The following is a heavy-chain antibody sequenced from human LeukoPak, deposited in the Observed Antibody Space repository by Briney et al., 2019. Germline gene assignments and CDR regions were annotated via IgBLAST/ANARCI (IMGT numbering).Heavy chain of an antibody. D-gene: IGHD6-13*01. CDR1: GLTFRSYD. J-gene: IGHJ2*01. Sequence: GGSLRLSCAASGLTFRSYDMHWVRQATGKGLEWVSGIGTAGEIYYPGSVKGRFTISRENAKNSLYLQMNSLRAGDTAVYYCARAAYSSTWYSRYFDLWGRGTLVTVSS. V-gene: IGHV3-13*01. CDR3: ARAAYSSTWYSRYFDL. CDR2: IGTAGEI.